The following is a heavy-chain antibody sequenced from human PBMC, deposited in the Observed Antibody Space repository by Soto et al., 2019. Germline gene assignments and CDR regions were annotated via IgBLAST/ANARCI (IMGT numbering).Heavy chain of an antibody. CDR2: ISGGGGGA. CDR3: AKDPNGDCVGAFDV. D-gene: IGHD2-21*02. V-gene: IGHV3-23*01. CDR1: GLTFSNYA. Sequence: EVQLLESGGGLVQPGGSLRLSCAGSGLTFSNYAMVWVRQAPGKGLEWVSAISGGGGGAHYADSVRGRFSISRDNSKNTLYRQRNSLRAEDRALYYCAKDPNGDCVGAFDVCGPGTMVTVSS. J-gene: IGHJ3*01.